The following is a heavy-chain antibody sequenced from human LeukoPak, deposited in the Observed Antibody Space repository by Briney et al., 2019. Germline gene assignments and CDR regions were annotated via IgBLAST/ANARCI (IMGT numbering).Heavy chain of an antibody. CDR1: GGSISSYY. D-gene: IGHD3-3*01. Sequence: PETLSLTCTVSGGSISSYYWSWIRQPAGKGLEWIGRIYTSGSTNYNPSLKSRVTMSVDTSKNQFSLKLSSVTAADTAVYYCARDGLTYYDFWSGYLSMAYMDVWGKGTTVTVSS. J-gene: IGHJ6*03. CDR2: IYTSGST. V-gene: IGHV4-4*07. CDR3: ARDGLTYYDFWSGYLSMAYMDV.